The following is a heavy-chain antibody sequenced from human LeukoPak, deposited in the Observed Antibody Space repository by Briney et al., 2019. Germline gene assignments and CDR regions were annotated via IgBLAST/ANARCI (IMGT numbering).Heavy chain of an antibody. CDR3: AKETITVIVVVITAYFDY. CDR1: GFTFSSYA. CDR2: ISGSGGST. Sequence: GGSLRLSCAASGFTFSSYAMSWVRQAPGKGLEWVSAISGSGGSTYYADSVKGRFTISRDNSKNTLYLQMNSLRAEDTAVYYCAKETITVIVVVITAYFDYWGQGTLVTVSS. V-gene: IGHV3-23*01. J-gene: IGHJ4*02. D-gene: IGHD3-22*01.